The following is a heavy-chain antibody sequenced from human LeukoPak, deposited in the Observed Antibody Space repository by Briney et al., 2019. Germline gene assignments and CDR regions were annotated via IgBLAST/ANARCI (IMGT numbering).Heavy chain of an antibody. J-gene: IGHJ5*02. Sequence: PSETLSLTCAVDGGSFSGYYWTWIRQTPEKGLEWIGEMNPSGSTNYNPSLKSRVTISVDTSKNQFSLKLSSVTAADRAVYYCARGVDTAIFNWFDPWGQGTLVTVSS. V-gene: IGHV4-34*01. CDR1: GGSFSGYY. D-gene: IGHD5-18*01. CDR2: MNPSGST. CDR3: ARGVDTAIFNWFDP.